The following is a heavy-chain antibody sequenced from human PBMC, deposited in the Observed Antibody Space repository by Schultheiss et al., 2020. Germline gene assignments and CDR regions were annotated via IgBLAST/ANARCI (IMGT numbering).Heavy chain of an antibody. CDR3: ARHGPGDSSGFYGY. D-gene: IGHD3-22*01. J-gene: IGHJ4*02. CDR2: IDPNTGDT. Sequence: ASVKVSCKASGGTFSSYAISWVRQAPGQGLEWMGWIDPNTGDTKYAQKFQGRVTMTRDTSISTAYMELSSLRSEDTAMYYCARHGPGDSSGFYGYWGQGTLVTVSS. V-gene: IGHV1-2*02. CDR1: GGTFSSYA.